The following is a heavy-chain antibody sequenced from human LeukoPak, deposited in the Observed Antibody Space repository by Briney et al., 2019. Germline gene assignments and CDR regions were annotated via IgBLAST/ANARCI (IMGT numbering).Heavy chain of an antibody. CDR3: ARGRRRLRFDEGYYFDY. CDR1: GGSISSSSYY. V-gene: IGHV4-39*07. D-gene: IGHD5-12*01. J-gene: IGHJ4*02. CDR2: IYYSGST. Sequence: PSETLSLTCTVSGGSISSSSYYWGWIRQPPGKGLEWIGCIYYSGSTYYNPSLKSRVTISVDTSKNQFSLKLSSVTAADTAVYYCARGRRRLRFDEGYYFDYWGQGTLVTVSS.